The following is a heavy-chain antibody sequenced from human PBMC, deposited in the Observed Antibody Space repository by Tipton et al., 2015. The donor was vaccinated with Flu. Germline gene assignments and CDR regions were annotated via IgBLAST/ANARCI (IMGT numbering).Heavy chain of an antibody. CDR3: ARGRDSGHFFDY. Sequence: SLRLSCVDSGFTFSNYWMSWVRQAPGKGLEWVANIKQDGSEKYYVDSVKGRFSISRDNAKNSVYLQMISLRAEDTAVYYCARGRDSGHFFDYWGQGALVTVSS. CDR2: IKQDGSEK. D-gene: IGHD5-12*01. J-gene: IGHJ4*02. CDR1: GFTFSNYW. V-gene: IGHV3-7*01.